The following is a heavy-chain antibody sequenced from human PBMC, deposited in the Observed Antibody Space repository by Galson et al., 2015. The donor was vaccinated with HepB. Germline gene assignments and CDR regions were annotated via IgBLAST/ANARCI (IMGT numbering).Heavy chain of an antibody. CDR3: ARDAYTVTDGHDGFDI. CDR2: TYYRSNWYT. J-gene: IGHJ3*02. Sequence: CAISGDSVSSNSAAWNWIRQSPSRGLEWLGVTYYRSNWYTDYAVSVKSRITINPDTSKNQFSLQLTSVTPEDTAMYHCARDAYTVTDGHDGFDIWGQGTMVTVSP. CDR1: GDSVSSNSAA. D-gene: IGHD4-17*01. V-gene: IGHV6-1*01.